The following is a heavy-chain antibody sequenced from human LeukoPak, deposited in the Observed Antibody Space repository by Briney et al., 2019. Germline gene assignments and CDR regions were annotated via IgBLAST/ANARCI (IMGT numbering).Heavy chain of an antibody. J-gene: IGHJ3*02. Sequence: GSLEIPLQGVGFRFTTPWNALGRPGPGKGLGGVGIIKPGDSDTKYRPSFEGQVTISVDTPITTAYLHWKSLKASDTAMYYCARSYDYYGSGRGAFDIWGQGTKVTVSS. CDR1: GFRFTTPW. CDR3: ARSYDYYGSGRGAFDI. CDR2: IKPGDSDT. D-gene: IGHD3-10*01. V-gene: IGHV5-51*04.